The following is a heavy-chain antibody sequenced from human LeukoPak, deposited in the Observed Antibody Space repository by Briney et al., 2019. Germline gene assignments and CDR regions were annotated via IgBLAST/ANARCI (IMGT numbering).Heavy chain of an antibody. Sequence: GRSLRLSCAASGFTVSSNYMSWVRQAPGKGLEWVSVIYSGGTTYYADSVKGRFTISRDNSKNTLYLQMNSLRAEDTAVYYCARGGGYSFGYNYWGQGTLVTVSS. CDR1: GFTVSSNY. CDR3: ARGGGYSFGYNY. CDR2: IYSGGTT. D-gene: IGHD5-18*01. J-gene: IGHJ4*02. V-gene: IGHV3-53*01.